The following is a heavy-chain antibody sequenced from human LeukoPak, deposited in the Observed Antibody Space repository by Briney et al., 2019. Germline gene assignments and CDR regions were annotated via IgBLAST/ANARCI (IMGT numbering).Heavy chain of an antibody. CDR1: GFTFSSYW. Sequence: GGSLRLSCAASGFTFSSYWMHWVRQAPGKGLVWFSRINSDGSSTSYADSVKGRFTISRDNAKNTLYLQMNSLRAEDTAVYYCARVYGDYGSPDYWGQGTLVTVSS. J-gene: IGHJ4*02. D-gene: IGHD4-17*01. CDR3: ARVYGDYGSPDY. V-gene: IGHV3-74*01. CDR2: INSDGSST.